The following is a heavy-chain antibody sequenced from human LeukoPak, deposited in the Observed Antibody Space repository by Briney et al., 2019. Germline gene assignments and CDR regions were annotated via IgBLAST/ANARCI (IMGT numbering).Heavy chain of an antibody. CDR2: INAGNGNT. CDR3: ARDRVAVAGTTLHY. J-gene: IGHJ4*02. V-gene: IGHV1-3*01. D-gene: IGHD6-19*01. Sequence: ASVKVSCKASVYTFTSYAMHWVRQAPGQRLEWMGWINAGNGNTKYSQKFQGRVTITRDTSASTAYMELSSLRSEDTAVYYCARDRVAVAGTTLHYWGQGTLVTVSS. CDR1: VYTFTSYA.